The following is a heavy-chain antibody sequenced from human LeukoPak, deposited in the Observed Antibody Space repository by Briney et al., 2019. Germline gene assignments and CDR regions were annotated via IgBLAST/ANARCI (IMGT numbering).Heavy chain of an antibody. D-gene: IGHD2-2*01. V-gene: IGHV3-74*01. J-gene: IGHJ4*02. CDR3: VSFYETY. CDR1: GNYW. Sequence: GGSLRLSCAASGNYWMHWVRQAPGKGLVWVSHISSDGSWTSYAGSVKGRFTISKDNAKNTVYLQMNNLRAEDTAVYYCVSFYETYWGRGTLVTVSS. CDR2: ISSDGSWT.